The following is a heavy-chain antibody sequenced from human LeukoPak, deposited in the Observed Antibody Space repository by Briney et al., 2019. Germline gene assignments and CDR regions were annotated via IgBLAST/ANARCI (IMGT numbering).Heavy chain of an antibody. Sequence: PSETLSLTCTVSGGSVSSGSYYWTWIRQPPGKGLEWIGYISYSGSTNYNPSLESRVTISVDTSKNQFSLNLSSVTAADTAVCYCARDSPMVRGIIFYYWGQGTLVTVSS. CDR3: ARDSPMVRGIIFYY. D-gene: IGHD3-10*01. V-gene: IGHV4-61*01. CDR2: ISYSGST. CDR1: GGSVSSGSYY. J-gene: IGHJ4*02.